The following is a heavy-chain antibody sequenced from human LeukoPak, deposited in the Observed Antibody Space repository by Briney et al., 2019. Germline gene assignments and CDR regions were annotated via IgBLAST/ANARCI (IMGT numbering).Heavy chain of an antibody. V-gene: IGHV3-73*01. D-gene: IGHD3-10*01. J-gene: IGHJ4*02. Sequence: PGGSLRHSCAASRFTFSGSAMHWVRQASGKGLEWVGRIRSKANSYATAYAASVKGRFTISRDDSKNTAYLQMNSLKTEDTAVYYCLVWFGELDYFDYWGQGTLVTVSS. CDR1: RFTFSGSA. CDR2: IRSKANSYAT. CDR3: LVWFGELDYFDY.